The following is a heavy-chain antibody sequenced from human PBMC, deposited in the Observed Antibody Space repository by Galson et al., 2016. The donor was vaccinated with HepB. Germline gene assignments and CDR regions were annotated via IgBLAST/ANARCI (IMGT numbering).Heavy chain of an antibody. CDR2: IGAGGGST. D-gene: IGHD1-26*01. CDR1: GFTFTSYA. V-gene: IGHV3-23*01. J-gene: IGHJ3*02. CDR3: AKPIVGAVFHAFDI. Sequence: SLRLSCAASGFTFTSYAMSWVRQAPGKGLEWVSTIGAGGGSTYYADSVKGRFTISRDNSKNTLYLQMSSLRAEDTAVYYCAKPIVGAVFHAFDIWCQGTMVTVSS.